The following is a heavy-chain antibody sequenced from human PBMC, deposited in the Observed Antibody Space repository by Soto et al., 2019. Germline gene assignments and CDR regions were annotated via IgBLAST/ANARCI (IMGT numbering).Heavy chain of an antibody. Sequence: ASVKVSCKASGGTFSSYAISWVRQAPGQGLEWMGGIIPIFGTANYAQKFQGRVTITADESTSTAYMELSSLRSEDTAVYYCARDGREVDTAMVDYYYYGMDVWGQGTTVTVSS. D-gene: IGHD5-18*01. CDR2: IIPIFGTA. J-gene: IGHJ6*02. CDR1: GGTFSSYA. CDR3: ARDGREVDTAMVDYYYYGMDV. V-gene: IGHV1-69*13.